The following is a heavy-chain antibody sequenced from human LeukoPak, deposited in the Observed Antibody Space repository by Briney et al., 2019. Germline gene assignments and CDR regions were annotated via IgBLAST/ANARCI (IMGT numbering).Heavy chain of an antibody. CDR3: ASCVYSEPTQLDY. V-gene: IGHV1-2*02. CDR1: GYTFAGYD. CDR2: INPNSGGT. Sequence: GASVKVSCKASGYTFAGYDMHLVRQAPGQGLEWMGWINPNSGGTNYAQKFPGRVTMTRDTSISTPYMELSRLRSDDTAVYYCASCVYSEPTQLDYWGQGTLVTVSS. J-gene: IGHJ4*02. D-gene: IGHD6-13*01.